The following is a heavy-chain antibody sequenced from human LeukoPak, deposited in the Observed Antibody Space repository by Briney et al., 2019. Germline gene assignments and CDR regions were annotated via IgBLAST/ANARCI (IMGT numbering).Heavy chain of an antibody. CDR1: GYTFTGYY. D-gene: IGHD3-10*01. J-gene: IGHJ4*02. V-gene: IGHV1-2*02. CDR3: ARGVLWSSRQLFDY. CDR2: INPNSGGT. Sequence: ASVKVSCKASGYTFTGYYRHWVRQAPGQGLEWMGWINPNSGGTNYAQKFQGRVTMTRDTSISTAYMELSRLRSDDTAVYYCARGVLWSSRQLFDYWGQGTLVPVSS.